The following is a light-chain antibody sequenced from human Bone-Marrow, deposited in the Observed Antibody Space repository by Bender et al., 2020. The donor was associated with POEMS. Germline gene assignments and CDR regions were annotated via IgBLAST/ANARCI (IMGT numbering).Light chain of an antibody. V-gene: IGLV3-1*01. J-gene: IGLJ3*02. CDR1: KMGDRY. CDR2: EDV. CDR3: QAWHSGSSRVV. Sequence: SYEVTQPPSVSVSPGQTAIIACSGDKMGDRYVAWYQQKPGQSPVLVIYEDVKRPSGIPQRFSGSNSGNTASLTISGTQAMDEADYFCQAWHSGSSRVVFGGGTKLTVL.